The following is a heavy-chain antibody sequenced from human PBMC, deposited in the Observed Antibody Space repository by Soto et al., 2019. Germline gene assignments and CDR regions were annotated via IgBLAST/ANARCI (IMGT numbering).Heavy chain of an antibody. V-gene: IGHV4-30-2*01. J-gene: IGHJ5*02. CDR3: ARGSDGVWNWFDP. D-gene: IGHD2-21*02. CDR1: GGSISSGFYS. Sequence: SETLSLTCAVSGGSISSGFYSWSWIRQPPGQGLEWIGYNYNSGNTYYNPSLMSRVTISVDRSQNHFSLKLTSVTAADTAVYYCARGSDGVWNWFDPWGQGTQVTVSS. CDR2: NYNSGNT.